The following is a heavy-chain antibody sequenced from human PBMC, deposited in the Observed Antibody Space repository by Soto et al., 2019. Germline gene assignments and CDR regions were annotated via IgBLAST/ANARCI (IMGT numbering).Heavy chain of an antibody. CDR2: IYYSGST. CDR1: GGSISSGGYY. Sequence: SETLSLTCTVSGGSISSGGYYWSWIRQHPGKGLEWIGYIYYSGSTYYNPSLKSRVTISVDTSKNQFSLKLSSVTAADTAVYYCVRGEGYCSSTSCYGDAFDIWGEGTMVTVSS. J-gene: IGHJ3*02. V-gene: IGHV4-31*03. D-gene: IGHD2-2*01. CDR3: VRGEGYCSSTSCYGDAFDI.